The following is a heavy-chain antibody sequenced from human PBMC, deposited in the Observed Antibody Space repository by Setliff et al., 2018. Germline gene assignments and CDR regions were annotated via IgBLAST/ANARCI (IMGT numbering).Heavy chain of an antibody. CDR1: GYTFTGYA. CDR3: ARGVYEYSYGYRGHYYYYMDV. J-gene: IGHJ6*03. D-gene: IGHD3-16*01. Sequence: GASVKVSCKASGYTFTGYAINWVRQAPGQGLEYLGWINTNTGNPTYVQGLTGRFVFSLDTSVSTAYLQISSLKAEDTAVYYCARGVYEYSYGYRGHYYYYMDVWGKGATVTVSS. V-gene: IGHV7-4-1*02. CDR2: INTNTGNP.